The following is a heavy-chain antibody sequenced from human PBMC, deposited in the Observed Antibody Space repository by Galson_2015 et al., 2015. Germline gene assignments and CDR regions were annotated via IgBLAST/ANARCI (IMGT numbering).Heavy chain of an antibody. D-gene: IGHD3-3*01. CDR3: ARGGVTIFGVVIDQRFDP. J-gene: IGHJ5*02. CDR2: MNPNSGNT. Sequence: SVKVSCKPSGYTFTSYDINWVRQATGQGLEWMGWMNPNSGNTGYAQKFQGRVTMTRNTSISTAYMELSSLRSEDTAVYYCARGGVTIFGVVIDQRFDPWGQGTLVTVSS. CDR1: GYTFTSYD. V-gene: IGHV1-8*01.